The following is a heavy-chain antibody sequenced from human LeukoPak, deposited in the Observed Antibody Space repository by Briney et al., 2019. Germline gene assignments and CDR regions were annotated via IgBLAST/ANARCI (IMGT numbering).Heavy chain of an antibody. V-gene: IGHV3-23*01. D-gene: IGHD6-13*01. CDR1: GFTFSSYA. CDR3: AKVDRIAAAGTFDY. J-gene: IGHJ4*02. Sequence: GGSLRLSCAASGFTFSSYAVSWVRQAPGKGLEWVSVISGSGGSTYYADSVKGRFTISRDNSKNTLYLQMNSLRAEDTAVYYCAKVDRIAAAGTFDYWGQGTLVTVSS. CDR2: ISGSGGST.